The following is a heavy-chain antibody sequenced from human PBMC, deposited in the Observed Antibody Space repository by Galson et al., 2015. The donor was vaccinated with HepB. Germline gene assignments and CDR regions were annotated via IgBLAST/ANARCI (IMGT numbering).Heavy chain of an antibody. V-gene: IGHV1-2*04. CDR2: SNANSGGT. J-gene: IGHJ4*02. CDR3: ARGYCTGGNCYNFDY. Sequence: SVKVSCKASGYTFTDYYLHWVRQAPGQGLEWMGWSNANSGGTNYAQKYQGWVTMTRDTSISTAYMELSRLRSDDTAVYYCARGYCTGGNCYNFDYWGQGTLVTVPS. CDR1: GYTFTDYY. D-gene: IGHD2-15*01.